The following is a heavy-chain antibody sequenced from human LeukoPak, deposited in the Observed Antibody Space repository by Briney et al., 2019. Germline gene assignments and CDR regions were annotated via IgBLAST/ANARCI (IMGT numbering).Heavy chain of an antibody. D-gene: IGHD2-2*01. CDR1: GFTFSSYA. CDR3: AKAEVSGTSCCPFDY. Sequence: GGSLRLSCAASGFTFSSYAMHWVRQAPGKGLEWVAVISYDGSNKYYADSVKGRFTISRDNSKNTLYLQVNSLRAEDTAVYYCAKAEVSGTSCCPFDYWGQGTLVTVSS. CDR2: ISYDGSNK. J-gene: IGHJ4*02. V-gene: IGHV3-30-3*01.